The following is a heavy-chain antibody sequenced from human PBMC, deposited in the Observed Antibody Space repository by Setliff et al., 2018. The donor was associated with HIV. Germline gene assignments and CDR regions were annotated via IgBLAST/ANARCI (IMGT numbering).Heavy chain of an antibody. Sequence: PGGSLRLSCSTSGFIFNNFWMHWVRQAPGRGLVWVSCISGSGTTTKYADFVKGRFTISRDNAKSTLYLQMNSLRAEDTAVYYCARRAYCSSTTCFDFWGQGTLVTVSS. CDR1: GFIFNNFW. D-gene: IGHD2-2*01. J-gene: IGHJ4*02. CDR3: ARRAYCSSTTCFDF. V-gene: IGHV3-74*01. CDR2: ISGSGTTT.